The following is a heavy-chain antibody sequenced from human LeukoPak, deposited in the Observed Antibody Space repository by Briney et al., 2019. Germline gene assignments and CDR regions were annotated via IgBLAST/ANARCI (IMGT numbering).Heavy chain of an antibody. CDR1: GGSFSGYY. Sequence: SETLSLTCAVYGGSFSGYYWSWIRRPPGKGLEWIGEINHSGSTNYNPSVKSRVTISVDTSKNQFSLKLSSVTAADTAVYYCARARIAAAPLDYWGQGTLVTVSS. D-gene: IGHD6-13*01. CDR2: INHSGST. CDR3: ARARIAAAPLDY. J-gene: IGHJ4*02. V-gene: IGHV4-34*01.